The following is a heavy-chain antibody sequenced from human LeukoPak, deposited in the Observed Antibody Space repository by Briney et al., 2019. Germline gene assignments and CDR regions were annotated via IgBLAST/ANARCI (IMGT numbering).Heavy chain of an antibody. CDR2: ISGSGDAT. J-gene: IGHJ4*02. CDR1: GFIFSYYD. D-gene: IGHD4-23*01. CDR3: AKERGHSKPFDY. Sequence: PGGSLRLSCEVSGFIFSYYDMNWVRQAPGKGLEWVSAISGSGDATYYADSVKGRFTISRDNSKSTLYLQMNNLRAEDTALYYCAKERGHSKPFDYWGQGTLVTVSS. V-gene: IGHV3-23*01.